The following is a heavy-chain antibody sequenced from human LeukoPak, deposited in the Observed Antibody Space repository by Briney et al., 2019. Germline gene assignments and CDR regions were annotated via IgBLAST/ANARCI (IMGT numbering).Heavy chain of an antibody. J-gene: IGHJ5*02. CDR1: GGTFSSYA. Sequence: ASVKVSCKASGGTFSSYAISWVRQAPGQGLEWMGGIIPIFGTANYARKFQGRVTITADKSTSTAYMELSSLRSEDTAVYYCARETTSGWYPWGQGTLVTVSS. CDR2: IIPIFGTA. V-gene: IGHV1-69*06. CDR3: ARETTSGWYP. D-gene: IGHD6-19*01.